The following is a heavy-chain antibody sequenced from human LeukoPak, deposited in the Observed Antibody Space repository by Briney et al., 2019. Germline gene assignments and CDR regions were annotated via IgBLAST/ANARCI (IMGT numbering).Heavy chain of an antibody. J-gene: IGHJ4*02. CDR2: ISSSSDYI. Sequence: PGGSPRLSCAASGFTFITYSMNWVRQAPGKGLEWVSSISSSSDYIYYADSVKGRFTISRDNAQNSLYLQMNSLRVEDTALYYCARDYYGDYSIDYWGQGALVTVSS. CDR1: GFTFITYS. CDR3: ARDYYGDYSIDY. V-gene: IGHV3-21*01. D-gene: IGHD4-17*01.